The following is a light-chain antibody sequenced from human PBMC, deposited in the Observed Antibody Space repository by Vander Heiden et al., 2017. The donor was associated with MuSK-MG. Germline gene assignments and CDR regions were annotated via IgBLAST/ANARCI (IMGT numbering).Light chain of an antibody. Sequence: DIVMTQSPYSLAVSLGERATIDCKSSQSVLNSSKNKNYLAWYQQKPGQAPKLLIYWASTRESGVPERFSGSGSGTDFTLTISSLQAEDVAVYYCQQDDNTPHTFGGGTKVEIK. CDR3: QQDDNTPHT. J-gene: IGKJ4*01. CDR1: QSVLNSSKNKNY. CDR2: WAS. V-gene: IGKV4-1*01.